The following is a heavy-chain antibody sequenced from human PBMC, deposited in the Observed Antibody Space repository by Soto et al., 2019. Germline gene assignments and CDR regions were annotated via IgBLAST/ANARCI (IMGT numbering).Heavy chain of an antibody. CDR1: GYTFTSYG. J-gene: IGHJ3*02. V-gene: IGHV1-18*01. D-gene: IGHD3-22*01. CDR3: ARDVYYDSSGAFDT. CDR2: ISAYNGNT. Sequence: GAPVKVSCKASGYTFTSYGISSVRQAPGQGLEWMGWISAYNGNTNYAQKLQGRVTMTTDTSTSTAYMELRSLRSDDTAVYYCARDVYYDSSGAFDTWGQGTMVTV.